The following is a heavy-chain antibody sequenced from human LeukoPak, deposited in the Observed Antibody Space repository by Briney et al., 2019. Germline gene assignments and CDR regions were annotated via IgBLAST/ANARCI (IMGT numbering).Heavy chain of an antibody. CDR1: GGSISSSSYY. D-gene: IGHD3-22*01. J-gene: IGHJ4*02. V-gene: IGHV4-39*07. Sequence: SQTLSLTCTVSGGSISSSSYYWGWIRQPPGKGLEWIGSIYYSGSTYYNPSLKSRVTISVDTSKNQFSLKLSSVTAADTAVYYCASRGGSYYYDSSGYYFLWGQGTLVTVSS. CDR3: ASRGGSYYYDSSGYYFL. CDR2: IYYSGST.